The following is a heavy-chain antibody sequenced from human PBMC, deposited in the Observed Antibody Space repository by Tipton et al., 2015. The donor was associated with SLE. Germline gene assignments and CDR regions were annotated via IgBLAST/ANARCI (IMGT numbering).Heavy chain of an antibody. CDR1: GGSLSGYW. D-gene: IGHD1-26*01. V-gene: IGHV4-34*01. CDR3: ARDWVVGATLDRFDP. J-gene: IGHJ5*02. CDR2: IYPTGRT. Sequence: TLSLTCTVYGGSLSGYWWSWIRQSPGKGLEWIGEIYPTGRTDYNPSLMSRVTISVDTSQNQFSLRLTSVTATDTAVYYCARDWVVGATLDRFDPWGQGTLVTVSS.